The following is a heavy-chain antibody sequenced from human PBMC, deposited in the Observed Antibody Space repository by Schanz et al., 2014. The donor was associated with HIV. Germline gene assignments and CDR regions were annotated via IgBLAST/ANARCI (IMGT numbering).Heavy chain of an antibody. D-gene: IGHD3-16*01. J-gene: IGHJ6*02. V-gene: IGHV3-30*03. Sequence: QVQLVESGGGVVQPGKSLRLSCAASGFTFSTFGMHWVRQAPGKGLEWVAVISYHGTDTYYADSVKGRFTISRDNSKNTLFLHMNSLRGEDTAVYYCARVANWDYYGMDVWGRGTTVTVSS. CDR1: GFTFSTFG. CDR3: ARVANWDYYGMDV. CDR2: ISYHGTDT.